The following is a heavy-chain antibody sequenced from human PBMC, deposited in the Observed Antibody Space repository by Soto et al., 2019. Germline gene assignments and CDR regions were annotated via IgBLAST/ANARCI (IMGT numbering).Heavy chain of an antibody. Sequence: KTSETLSLTCAVSGGSISSSNWWSWVRQPPGKGLEWIGEIYHSGSTNYNPSLKSRVTISVDKSKNQFSLKLSSVTAADTAVYYCARGEGYCSSTSCYGDYYYYYGMDVWGQGTTVTVSS. CDR1: GGSISSSNW. J-gene: IGHJ6*02. CDR2: IYHSGST. CDR3: ARGEGYCSSTSCYGDYYYYYGMDV. D-gene: IGHD2-2*01. V-gene: IGHV4-4*02.